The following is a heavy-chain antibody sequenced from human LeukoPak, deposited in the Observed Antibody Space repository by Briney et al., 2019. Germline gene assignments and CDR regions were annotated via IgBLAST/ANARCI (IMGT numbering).Heavy chain of an antibody. V-gene: IGHV3-21*01. D-gene: IGHD6-13*01. Sequence: PGGSLRLSCAASGLSFSSYSMNWVRQAPGKGLEWVSSISSSSSYIYYADSVKGRFTISRDNAKNSLYLQMTSLRAEDTAVYYCARFPAAGNFDYWGQGTLVTVSS. CDR1: GLSFSSYS. CDR3: ARFPAAGNFDY. J-gene: IGHJ4*02. CDR2: ISSSSSYI.